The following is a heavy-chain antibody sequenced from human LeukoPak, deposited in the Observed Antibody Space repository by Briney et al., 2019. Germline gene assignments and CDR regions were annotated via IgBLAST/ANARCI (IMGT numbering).Heavy chain of an antibody. J-gene: IGHJ5*02. CDR1: GGSISSYY. V-gene: IGHV4-59*12. CDR2: IYYSGST. D-gene: IGHD6-19*01. CDR3: ARDGDSSGWFYWFDP. Sequence: SETLSLTCTVSGGSISSYYWSWIRQPPGKGLEWIGYIYYSGSTNYNPSLKSRVTISVDTSKNQFSLKLSSVTAADTAVYYCARDGDSSGWFYWFDPWGQGTLVTVSS.